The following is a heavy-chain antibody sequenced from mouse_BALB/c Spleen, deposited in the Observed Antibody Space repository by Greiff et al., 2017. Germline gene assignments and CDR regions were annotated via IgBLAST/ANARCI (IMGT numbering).Heavy chain of an antibody. D-gene: IGHD2-3*01. CDR1: GFTFSSFG. V-gene: IGHV5-17*02. Sequence: EVQLMESGGGLVQPGGSRKLSCAASGFTFSSFGMHWVRQAPEKGLEWVAYISSGSSTIYYADTVKGRFTISRDNPKNTLFLQMTSLRSEDTAMYYCARYDGYYDYWGQGTTLTVSS. CDR3: ARYDGYYDY. J-gene: IGHJ2*01. CDR2: ISSGSSTI.